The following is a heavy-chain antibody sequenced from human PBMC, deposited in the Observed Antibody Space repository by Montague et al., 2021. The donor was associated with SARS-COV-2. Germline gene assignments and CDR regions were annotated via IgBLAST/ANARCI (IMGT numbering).Heavy chain of an antibody. D-gene: IGHD5-12*01. Sequence: SETRSLTCTVSGGSISSSSYYWGWIRQPPGKGLEWIGSIYYSGXTXYXXXXKXRVTISVDTSKNQFSLKLSSVTAADTAVYYCARHERQWLRLYPYYFDYWGQGTLVTVSS. CDR1: GGSISSSSYY. J-gene: IGHJ4*02. CDR3: ARHERQWLRLYPYYFDY. CDR2: IYYSGXT. V-gene: IGHV4-39*01.